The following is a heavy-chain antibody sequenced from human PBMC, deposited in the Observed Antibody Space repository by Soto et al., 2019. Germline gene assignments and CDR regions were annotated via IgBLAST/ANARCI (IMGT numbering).Heavy chain of an antibody. CDR3: AKAGYGSDVLWWFGP. CDR2: VSSSSDNT. V-gene: IGHV3-23*01. Sequence: GGSLRLSCAASGFTFSSYAMSWVRQAPGRGLEWVSAVSSSSDNTYYADSVKGRFTISRDNSKNTLYLQMNSLRAEDTAIYYCAKAGYGSDVLWWFGPWGLGTLVTVS. J-gene: IGHJ5*02. D-gene: IGHD5-12*01. CDR1: GFTFSSYA.